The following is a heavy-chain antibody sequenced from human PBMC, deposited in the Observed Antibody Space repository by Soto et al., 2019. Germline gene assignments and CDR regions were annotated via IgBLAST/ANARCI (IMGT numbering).Heavy chain of an antibody. CDR1: GGSFSGYY. J-gene: IGHJ4*02. CDR2: INHSGST. Sequence: QVQLQQWGAGLLKPSETLSLTCAVYGGSFSGYYWSWIRQPPGKGLEWIGEINHSGSTNYNPSLKSRVTISVDTSKNQFSLKLSSVTAADTAVYYCARRLNYDFWSGYYYWGQGTLVTVSS. CDR3: ARRLNYDFWSGYYY. V-gene: IGHV4-34*01. D-gene: IGHD3-3*01.